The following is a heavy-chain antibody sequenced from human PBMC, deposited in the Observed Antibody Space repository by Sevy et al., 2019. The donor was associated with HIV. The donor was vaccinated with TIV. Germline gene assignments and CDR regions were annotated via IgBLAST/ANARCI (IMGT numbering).Heavy chain of an antibody. CDR1: GFTFSAYS. CDR2: ISSSSGTI. Sequence: GGSLRLSSAASGFTFSAYSMNWVRQAPGKGLEWVSYISSSSGTIYYADSVKGQFTISRDNAKSSLYLQMNGLRAEDTAVYYCARAGGDCYSKNECWFVSWGQGTLVTVSS. D-gene: IGHD2-21*01. CDR3: ARAGGDCYSKNECWFVS. V-gene: IGHV3-48*01. J-gene: IGHJ5*01.